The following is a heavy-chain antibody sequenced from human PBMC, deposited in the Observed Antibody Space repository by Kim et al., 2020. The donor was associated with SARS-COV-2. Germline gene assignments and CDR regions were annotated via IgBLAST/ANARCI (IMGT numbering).Heavy chain of an antibody. J-gene: IGHJ4*02. CDR3: ASIYMVRGVPAYFDY. Sequence: SETLSLTCTVSGGSISSSSYYWGWIRQPPGKGLEWIGSIYYSGSTYYNPSLKSRVTISVDTSKNQFSLKLSSVTAADTAVYYCASIYMVRGVPAYFDYWGQGTLVTVSS. CDR2: IYYSGST. V-gene: IGHV4-39*07. D-gene: IGHD3-10*01. CDR1: GGSISSSSYY.